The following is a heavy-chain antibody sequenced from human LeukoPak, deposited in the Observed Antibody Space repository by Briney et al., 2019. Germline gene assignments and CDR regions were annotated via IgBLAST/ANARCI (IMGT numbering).Heavy chain of an antibody. V-gene: IGHV1-2*02. J-gene: IGHJ5*02. CDR1: GYTFTDYY. CDR3: ARSNGYTYGTDWLDP. CDR2: INPKSGGT. D-gene: IGHD5-18*01. Sequence: ASVKVSCKTSGYTFTDYYMHWVRQAPGQGLEWMGWINPKSGGTNYAQKFQGRVTMTRDTSINTVYMELSRLRSDDTAVYYCARSNGYTYGTDWLDPWGQGTLVTVSS.